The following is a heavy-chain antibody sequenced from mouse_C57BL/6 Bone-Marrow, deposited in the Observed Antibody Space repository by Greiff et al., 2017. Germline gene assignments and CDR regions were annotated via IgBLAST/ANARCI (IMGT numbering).Heavy chain of an antibody. CDR2: IDPNSGGT. Sequence: VQLQQPGAELVKPGASVKLSCKASGYTFTSYWMHWVKQRPGRGLELIGRIDPNSGGTKYTEKFKSKATLTVDKPSSTAYMQLSSLTSEDSAVYYCASAGWFAYWGQGTLVTVSA. J-gene: IGHJ3*01. CDR3: ASAGWFAY. CDR1: GYTFTSYW. V-gene: IGHV1-72*01.